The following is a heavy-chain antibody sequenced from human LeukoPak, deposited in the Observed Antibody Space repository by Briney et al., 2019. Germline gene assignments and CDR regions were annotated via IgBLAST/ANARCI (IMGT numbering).Heavy chain of an antibody. CDR3: ARAHGTDGTTFTLNFDC. V-gene: IGHV1-2*02. CDR1: GYTFTSYY. Sequence: ASVKVSCKASGYTFTSYYIHWVRQAPGQGLEWMGWINPNSGGTNYAQKFQGGVTMTTDTSISTVYMELTRLTSDDTAVYYCARAHGTDGTTFTLNFDCWRQGTLVTVSS. CDR2: INPNSGGT. J-gene: IGHJ4*02. D-gene: IGHD1-1*01.